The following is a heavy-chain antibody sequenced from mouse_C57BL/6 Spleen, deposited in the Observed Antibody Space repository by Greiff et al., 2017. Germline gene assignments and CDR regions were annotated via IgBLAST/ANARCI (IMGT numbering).Heavy chain of an antibody. J-gene: IGHJ4*01. D-gene: IGHD2-10*02. CDR3: TRRYDSYAMDY. Sequence: EVKVVESGEGLVKPGGSLKLSCAASGFTFSSYAMSWVRQTPEKRLEWVAYISSGGDYIYYADTVKGRFTISRDNARNTLYLQMSSLKSEDTAMYYCTRRYDSYAMDYWGQGTSVTVSS. CDR1: GFTFSSYA. V-gene: IGHV5-9-1*02. CDR2: ISSGGDYI.